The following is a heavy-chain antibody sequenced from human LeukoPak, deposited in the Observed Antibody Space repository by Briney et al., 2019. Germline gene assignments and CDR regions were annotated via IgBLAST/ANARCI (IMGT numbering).Heavy chain of an antibody. CDR3: ARDPGVVVAAIDYYYGMDV. CDR1: GGSISSYY. J-gene: IGHJ6*02. V-gene: IGHV4-59*01. CDR2: IYYSGST. Sequence: SETLSLTCTVSGGSISSYYWSWIRQPPGKGLEWIGYIYYSGSTNYNPSLKSRVTISVDTSKNQFSLKLSSVTAADTAVYYCARDPGVVVAAIDYYYGMDVWGQGTTVTVSS. D-gene: IGHD2-15*01.